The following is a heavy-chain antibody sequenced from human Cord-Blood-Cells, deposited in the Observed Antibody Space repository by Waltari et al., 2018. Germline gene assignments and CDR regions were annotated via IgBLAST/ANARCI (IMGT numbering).Heavy chain of an antibody. CDR3: ARPHYGSGRGLGKIDY. CDR1: GYSFTSYW. Sequence: EVQLVQSGAEVKKPGESLKISCKGSGYSFTSYWIGWVRQMPGKGLEWMGIIYPGDSDTRYSPSFQGQVTISADKSISTAYLQWSSLKASDTAMYYCARPHYGSGRGLGKIDYWGQGTLVTVSS. V-gene: IGHV5-51*01. CDR2: IYPGDSDT. D-gene: IGHD3-10*01. J-gene: IGHJ4*02.